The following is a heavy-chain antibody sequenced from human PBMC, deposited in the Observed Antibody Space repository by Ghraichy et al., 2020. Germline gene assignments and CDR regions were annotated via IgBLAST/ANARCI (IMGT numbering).Heavy chain of an antibody. CDR3: AKDQYREVGATVAQIPPDAFDI. J-gene: IGHJ3*02. D-gene: IGHD1-26*01. CDR1: GFTFSSYA. V-gene: IGHV3-23*01. CDR2: ISGSGGST. Sequence: GGSLRLSCAASGFTFSSYAMSWVRQAPGKGLEWVSAISGSGGSTYYADSVKGRFTISRDNSKNTLYLQMNSLRAEDTAVYYCAKDQYREVGATVAQIPPDAFDIWGQGTMVTVSS.